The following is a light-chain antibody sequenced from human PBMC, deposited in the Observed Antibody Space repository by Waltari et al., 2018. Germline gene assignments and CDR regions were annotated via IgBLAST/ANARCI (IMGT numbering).Light chain of an antibody. CDR2: DVD. V-gene: IGLV2-11*01. J-gene: IGLJ2*01. CDR3: CSYAGRYTSV. CDR1: SSDIGGYKH. Sequence: QSALTQPRSVSGSPGQSVTLSCTGTSSDIGGYKHVSWYQQPPGKAPKLVIYDVDKRPSGVPDRFSGSKAGNTASLTITGLQTDDDADYYCCSYAGRYTSVFGRGTRVTVL.